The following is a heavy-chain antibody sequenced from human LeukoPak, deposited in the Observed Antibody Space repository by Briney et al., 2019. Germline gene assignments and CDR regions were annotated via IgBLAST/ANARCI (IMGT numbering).Heavy chain of an antibody. CDR3: ANGGYYYVFDY. D-gene: IGHD3-22*01. Sequence: GGTLRLSCAASGFTFSSYAMSWVRQAPGKGLEWVSAISGSGGSTYYADSVKGRFTISRDNSKNTLYLQMNSLRAEDTAVYYCANGGYYYVFDYWGQGTLVTVSS. CDR2: ISGSGGST. CDR1: GFTFSSYA. V-gene: IGHV3-23*01. J-gene: IGHJ4*02.